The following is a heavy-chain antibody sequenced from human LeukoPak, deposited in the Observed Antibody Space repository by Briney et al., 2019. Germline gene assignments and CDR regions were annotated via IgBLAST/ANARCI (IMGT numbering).Heavy chain of an antibody. J-gene: IGHJ3*02. Sequence: PSETLSLTCTVSGGSITSSTYYWGWIRQPPGKGLEWIGSIYYTGSTYYSPSLKSRVTISIDTSKNQFSLNLTSVTAADTAVYFCARDKIVRAAHDAFDIWGQGTMVTVSS. D-gene: IGHD3-10*01. CDR3: ARDKIVRAAHDAFDI. CDR2: IYYTGST. V-gene: IGHV4-39*07. CDR1: GGSITSSTYY.